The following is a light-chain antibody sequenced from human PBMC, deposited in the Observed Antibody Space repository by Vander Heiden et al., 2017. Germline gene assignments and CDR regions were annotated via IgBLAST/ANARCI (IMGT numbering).Light chain of an antibody. J-gene: IGLJ2*01. Sequence: QSALTQPPPVPGAPAPRIIISCTGRSSNIGAGYGVHWYQQLPGTAPKLLIYGNTNRPSGVPDRFSGSKSGTSASLAITGLQAEDEADYYCQSYDSSLSVVFGGGTKLTVL. CDR3: QSYDSSLSVV. V-gene: IGLV1-40*01. CDR1: SSNIGAGYG. CDR2: GNT.